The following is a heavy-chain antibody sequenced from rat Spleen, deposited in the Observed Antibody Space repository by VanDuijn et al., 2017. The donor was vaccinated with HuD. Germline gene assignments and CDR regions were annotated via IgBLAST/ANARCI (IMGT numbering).Heavy chain of an antibody. CDR3: TREETLYWYFDL. V-gene: IGHV5-46*01. D-gene: IGHD3-4*01. CDR1: GFTFSSFP. J-gene: IGHJ1*01. CDR2: ISSSGGGT. Sequence: EVQLVESGGGLVQPGRSMKLSCAASGFTFSSFPMAWVRQAPTTGLEWVATISSSGGGTYYRDSVKGRFTISRDNAKSTLYLQMNSLRSEETATYYCTREETLYWYFDLWGPGTMVTVSS.